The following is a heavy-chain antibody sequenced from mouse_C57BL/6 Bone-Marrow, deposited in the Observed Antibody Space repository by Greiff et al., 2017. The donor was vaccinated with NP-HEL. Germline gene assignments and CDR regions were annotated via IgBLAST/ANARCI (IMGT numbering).Heavy chain of an antibody. CDR2: ISYDGSN. CDR1: GYSITSGYY. J-gene: IGHJ3*01. CDR3: ARDLDGYWFAY. D-gene: IGHD2-3*01. V-gene: IGHV3-6*01. Sequence: EVKLMESGPGLVKPSQSLSLTCSVTGYSITSGYYWNWIRQFPGNKLEWMGYISYDGSNNYNPSLKNRISITRDTSKNQFFLKLNSVTTEDTATYYCARDLDGYWFAYWGQGTLVTVSA.